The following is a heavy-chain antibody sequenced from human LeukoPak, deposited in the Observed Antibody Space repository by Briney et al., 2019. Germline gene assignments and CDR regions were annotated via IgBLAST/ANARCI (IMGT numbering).Heavy chain of an antibody. CDR2: ISSSSSYI. D-gene: IGHD6-6*01. CDR3: ARDPSSGDS. J-gene: IGHJ4*02. V-gene: IGHV3-21*06. CDR1: GFTFSSYS. Sequence: PGGSLRLSCAASGFTFSSYSMNWVRQAPGKGLEWVSSISSSSSYIYYADSVKGRFTISRDNAKNSLYLQVDSLRAEDTAVYYCARDPSSGDSWGQGTLVTVSS.